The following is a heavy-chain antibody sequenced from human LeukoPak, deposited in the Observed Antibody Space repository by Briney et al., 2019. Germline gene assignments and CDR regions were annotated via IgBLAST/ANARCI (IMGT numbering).Heavy chain of an antibody. D-gene: IGHD3-22*01. V-gene: IGHV3-21*01. CDR3: ARDKSSGALGY. Sequence: GGSLRLSCAASGFIFSTYNMNWVRQSPGKGLEWISSVSSSSSYIYYIDSVKGRFTISRDNAKNSLYPQMNSLRAEDTAVYYCARDKSSGALGYWGQGTLVTVSS. CDR2: VSSSSSYI. J-gene: IGHJ4*02. CDR1: GFIFSTYN.